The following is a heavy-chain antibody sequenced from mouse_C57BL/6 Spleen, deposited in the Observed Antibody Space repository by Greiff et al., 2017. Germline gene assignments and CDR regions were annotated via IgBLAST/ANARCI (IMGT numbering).Heavy chain of an antibody. D-gene: IGHD2-3*01. Sequence: EVKLVESGGGLVQPGGSLKLSCAASGFTFSDYYMYWVRQTPEKRLEWVAYISNGGGSTYYPDTVKGRFTISRDNAKNTLYLQMSRLKSEDTAMYYCARQRLLWYLDVWGTGTTVTVSS. V-gene: IGHV5-12*01. CDR2: ISNGGGST. CDR1: GFTFSDYY. CDR3: ARQRLLWYLDV. J-gene: IGHJ1*03.